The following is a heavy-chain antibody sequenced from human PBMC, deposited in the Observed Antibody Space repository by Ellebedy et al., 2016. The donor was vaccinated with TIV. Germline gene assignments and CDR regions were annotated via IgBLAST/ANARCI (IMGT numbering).Heavy chain of an antibody. J-gene: IGHJ4*02. CDR3: ARLARCSGGSCYSGVVDY. V-gene: IGHV5-51*01. CDR2: IYPGDSDT. CDR1: GYSFTSYW. Sequence: GGSLRLXXKGSGYSFTSYWIGWVRQMPGKGLEWMGIIYPGDSDTRYSPSFQGQVTISADKSISTAYLQWSSLKASDTAMYYCARLARCSGGSCYSGVVDYWGQGTLVTVSS. D-gene: IGHD2-15*01.